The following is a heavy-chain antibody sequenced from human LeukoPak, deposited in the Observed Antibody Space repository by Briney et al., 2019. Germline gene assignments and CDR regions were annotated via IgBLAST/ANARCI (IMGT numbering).Heavy chain of an antibody. D-gene: IGHD5-18*01. CDR3: ARDAGERIQLWPDPHFDY. V-gene: IGHV4-59*01. Sequence: TSETLSLTCTVSGGSISSYYWSWIRQPPGKGLEWIGYIYYSGSTNYNPSLKSRVTISVDTSKNQFSLKLSSVTAADTAVYYCARDAGERIQLWPDPHFDYWGQGTLVTVSS. CDR1: GGSISSYY. CDR2: IYYSGST. J-gene: IGHJ4*02.